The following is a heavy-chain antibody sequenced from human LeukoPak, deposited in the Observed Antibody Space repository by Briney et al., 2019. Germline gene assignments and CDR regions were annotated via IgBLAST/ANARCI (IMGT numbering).Heavy chain of an antibody. Sequence: SETLSLTCAVYGESFSGYYWSWIRQPPGKGLEWIGEINHSGSTNYNPSLKSRVTISVDTSKNQFSLKLSSVTAADTAVYYCARGGSAYYYDSSGYYRYFQHWGQGTPVTVSS. CDR1: GESFSGYY. V-gene: IGHV4-34*01. CDR3: ARGGSAYYYDSSGYYRYFQH. J-gene: IGHJ1*01. D-gene: IGHD3-22*01. CDR2: INHSGST.